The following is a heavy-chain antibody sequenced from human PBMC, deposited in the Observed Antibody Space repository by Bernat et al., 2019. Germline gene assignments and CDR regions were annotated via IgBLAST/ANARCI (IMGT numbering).Heavy chain of an antibody. CDR3: ARVMRLYCSGGSCYSRLYYYYGMDV. CDR2: ISSSSSYI. Sequence: EVQLVESGGGLVKPGGSLRLSCAASGFTFSSYSMNWVRQAPGKGLEWVSSISSSSSYIYYADSVKGRFTISRDNAKNSLYLQMNSLRAEDTAVYYCARVMRLYCSGGSCYSRLYYYYGMDVWGQGTTVTVSS. D-gene: IGHD2-15*01. J-gene: IGHJ6*02. V-gene: IGHV3-21*01. CDR1: GFTFSSYS.